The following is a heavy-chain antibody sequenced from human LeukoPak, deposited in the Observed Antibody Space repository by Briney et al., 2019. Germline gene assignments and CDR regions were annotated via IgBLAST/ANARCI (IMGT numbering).Heavy chain of an antibody. Sequence: PSETLSLTCAVYGGSFSGYYCSWIRQPPGKGLEWIGEINHSGSTNYNPSLKSRVTISVDTSKNQFSLKLSSVTAADTAVYYCARGRGSGWSRYWGQGTLVAVSS. D-gene: IGHD6-19*01. V-gene: IGHV4-34*01. J-gene: IGHJ4*02. CDR1: GGSFSGYY. CDR2: INHSGST. CDR3: ARGRGSGWSRY.